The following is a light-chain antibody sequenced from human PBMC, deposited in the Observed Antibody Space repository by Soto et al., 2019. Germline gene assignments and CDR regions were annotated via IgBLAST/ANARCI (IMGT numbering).Light chain of an antibody. Sequence: DIVMTQSPDSLAVSLGERATINCKSSQSVLYSSNNKNYLAWYQQKPGQPPKLLISWASARESGVPDRFSGSGSRSDFTLTISSLQAEDVAVYYCQQYYSTPPTFGQGTKLEIK. V-gene: IGKV4-1*01. CDR2: WAS. CDR3: QQYYSTPPT. CDR1: QSVLYSSNNKNY. J-gene: IGKJ2*01.